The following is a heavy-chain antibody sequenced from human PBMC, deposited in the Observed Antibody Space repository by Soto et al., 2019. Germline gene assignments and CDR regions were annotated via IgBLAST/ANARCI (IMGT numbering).Heavy chain of an antibody. CDR1: GFSFSSYW. V-gene: IGHV3-74*01. Sequence: GGSLRICCAASGFSFSSYWMQWVRQAPGKGLVWVSRINPGGSITAYADSVKGRFTISRDNAKNTLYLQMNSLRGDDTAVYYCARVPTGKYGVWNYWGQGTLVTVSS. CDR2: INPGGSIT. CDR3: ARVPTGKYGVWNY. D-gene: IGHD2-8*01. J-gene: IGHJ4*02.